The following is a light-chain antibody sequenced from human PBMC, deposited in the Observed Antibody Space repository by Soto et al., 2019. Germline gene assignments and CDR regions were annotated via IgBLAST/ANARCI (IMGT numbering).Light chain of an antibody. V-gene: IGKV3-20*01. CDR2: GAS. J-gene: IGKJ1*01. CDR3: QQYGSSPRT. CDR1: QSVRSNY. Sequence: EIVLTQSPGTLSLSPGERATLSCRASQSVRSNYLAWYQQKPGQAPRLLNYGASSRATGIPDRFSGSGSGTDFTLTISRLEPEDFAVYYCQQYGSSPRTFGQGTKVDIK.